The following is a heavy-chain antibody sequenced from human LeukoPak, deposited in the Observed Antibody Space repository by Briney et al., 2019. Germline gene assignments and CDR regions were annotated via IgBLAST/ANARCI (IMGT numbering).Heavy chain of an antibody. CDR3: SRGYSYGYKEH. D-gene: IGHD5-18*01. CDR2: IISIFNTT. J-gene: IGHJ4*02. Sequence: SVKVSCKASGGTFSSYAVNWVRQAPGQGLEWMGEIISIFNTTNYAQKFQGRVTIASDESTSTVHMELSSLRYDDTALYYCSRGYSYGYKEHWGQGTLVTVSS. CDR1: GGTFSSYA. V-gene: IGHV1-69*13.